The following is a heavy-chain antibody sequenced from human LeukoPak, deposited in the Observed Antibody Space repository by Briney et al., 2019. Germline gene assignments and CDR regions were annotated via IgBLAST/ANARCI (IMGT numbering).Heavy chain of an antibody. CDR2: INWNGGST. D-gene: IGHD1-26*01. Sequence: RPGGSLRLSCAASGFTFDDYGMSWVRQAPGKGLEWVSGINWNGGSTGYADSVKGRFTISRDNAKNSLYLQMNSLRAEDTALYYCARISVGSGSYWYYYYYMDVWGKGTTVTVSS. J-gene: IGHJ6*03. CDR3: ARISVGSGSYWYYYYYMDV. CDR1: GFTFDDYG. V-gene: IGHV3-20*04.